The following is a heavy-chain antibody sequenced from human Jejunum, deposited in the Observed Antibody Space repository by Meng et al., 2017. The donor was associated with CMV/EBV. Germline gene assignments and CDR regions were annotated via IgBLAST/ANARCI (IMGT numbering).Heavy chain of an antibody. CDR3: AKAIDSYLLRGFDV. CDR2: ITSTGSNM. J-gene: IGHJ3*01. CDR1: GLTFSIHE. V-gene: IGHV3-48*03. D-gene: IGHD3-10*01. Sequence: GLTFSIHEMNWVRQAAGKGLEWVSYITSTGSNMYYADSVKGRFTISRDNAKNSLYLQMNSLRAEDTAFYHCAKAIDSYLLRGFDVWGQGTMVTVSS.